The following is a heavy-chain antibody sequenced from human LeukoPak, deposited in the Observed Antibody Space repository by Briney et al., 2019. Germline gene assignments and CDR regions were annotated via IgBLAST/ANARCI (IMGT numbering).Heavy chain of an antibody. CDR3: ARGDIEGYSSGWAEFYYYGMDV. V-gene: IGHV1-2*04. J-gene: IGHJ6*02. Sequence: ASVKVSCKASGYTFTGYYMHWVRQAPGQGLEWMGWINPNSGGTNYAQKFQGWVTMTRDTSISTAYMELSRLRSDDTAVYYCARGDIEGYSSGWAEFYYYGMDVWGQGTRVTVSS. CDR2: INPNSGGT. CDR1: GYTFTGYY. D-gene: IGHD6-19*01.